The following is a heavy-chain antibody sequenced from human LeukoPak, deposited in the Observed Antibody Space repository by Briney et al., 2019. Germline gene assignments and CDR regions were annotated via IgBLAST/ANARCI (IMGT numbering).Heavy chain of an antibody. CDR2: IYYTGTT. CDR3: ARGYYDSSGYSNPFDR. D-gene: IGHD3-22*01. CDR1: GGSISGYY. J-gene: IGHJ4*02. Sequence: SETLSLTCTVSGGSISGYYWSWIRQPPGRGLEWIGYIYYTGTTNYNPSLGSRVTISLDTSKNQFSLRLSAVTAADTAVYYCARGYYDSSGYSNPFDRWGQGTLVTVSS. V-gene: IGHV4-59*01.